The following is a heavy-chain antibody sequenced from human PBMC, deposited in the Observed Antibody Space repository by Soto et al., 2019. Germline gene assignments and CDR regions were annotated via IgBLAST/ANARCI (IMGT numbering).Heavy chain of an antibody. CDR3: AGRLQIGVAGKKGLFDP. J-gene: IGHJ5*02. Sequence: SETLSLTCAVYGGSFSGYYWSWIRQPPGKGLEWIGEINHSGSTNYNPSLKSRVTISVDTSKNQFSLKLSSVTAADTAVYYCAGRLQIGVAGKKGLFDPWGQGTLVTVSS. CDR1: GGSFSGYY. CDR2: INHSGST. D-gene: IGHD1-26*01. V-gene: IGHV4-34*01.